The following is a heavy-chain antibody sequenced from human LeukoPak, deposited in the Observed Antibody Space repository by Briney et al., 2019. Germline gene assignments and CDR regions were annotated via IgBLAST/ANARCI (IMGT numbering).Heavy chain of an antibody. CDR3: ARALYCSSNNCYIGGDWFDP. J-gene: IGHJ5*02. CDR2: ICTSGST. D-gene: IGHD2-2*02. CDR1: GGSISSYY. V-gene: IGHV4-4*07. Sequence: SETLSLTCTVSGGSISSYYWSWIRQPAGKGLEWIGRICTSGSTNYNPSLKSRVTISVDTSKNQFSLKLSSVTAADTAVYYCARALYCSSNNCYIGGDWFDPWGQGTLVTVSS.